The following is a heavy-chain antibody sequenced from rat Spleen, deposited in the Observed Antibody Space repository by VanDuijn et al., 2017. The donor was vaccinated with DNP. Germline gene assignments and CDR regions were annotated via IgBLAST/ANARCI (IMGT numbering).Heavy chain of an antibody. CDR1: GFTFSDYN. J-gene: IGHJ3*01. Sequence: EVQLVESGGGLVQPGGSLKLSCAASGFTFSDYNMAWVRQAPTKGLEWVASISPSGGSTYYRDSVKGRFTISSDNAQSTLFLQMDSLRSEDTATYYCARSDSYGFPYWGQGTLVTVSS. CDR2: ISPSGGST. D-gene: IGHD1-2*01. V-gene: IGHV5S23*01. CDR3: ARSDSYGFPY.